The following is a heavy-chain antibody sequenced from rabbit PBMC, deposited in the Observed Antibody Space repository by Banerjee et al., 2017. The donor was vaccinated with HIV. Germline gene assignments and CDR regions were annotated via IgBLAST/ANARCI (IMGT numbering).Heavy chain of an antibody. CDR3: ARGYPDSTAYEL. CDR2: TGSSGSA. Sequence: QEQLEESGGGLVTPGGTLTLTCTASGFTISSYHMGWVRQAPGKGLEWIGEIYTGSSGSAYYASWAKGRFTISKTSSTVDLKMTSLTAADTATYFCARGYPDSTAYELWGQGTLVTVS. CDR1: GFTISSYH. D-gene: IGHD4-2*01. J-gene: IGHJ3*01. V-gene: IGHV1S42*01.